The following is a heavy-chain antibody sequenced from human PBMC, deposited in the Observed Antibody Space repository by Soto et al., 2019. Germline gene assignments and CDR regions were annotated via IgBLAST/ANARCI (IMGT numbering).Heavy chain of an antibody. CDR2: FFIGGNT. Sequence: TSETLSLTCTVSGGSITGGSISSTTYYWGWMRQPPGKGLEWIASFFIGGNTYYNPSLKSRVTTSVDTSKNQFSLKLSSVTAAGTAVYYCARSDGRFWGQGTLVTVFS. CDR1: GGSITGGSISSTTYY. J-gene: IGHJ4*02. CDR3: ARSDGRF. V-gene: IGHV4-39*01.